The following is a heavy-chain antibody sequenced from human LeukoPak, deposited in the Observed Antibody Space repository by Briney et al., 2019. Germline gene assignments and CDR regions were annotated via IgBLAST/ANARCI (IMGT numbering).Heavy chain of an antibody. J-gene: IGHJ4*02. D-gene: IGHD6-19*01. Sequence: SETLSLTCTVSGGSISSSSYYWGWIRQPPGKGLEWIGSIYHSGSTYYNPSLKSRVTISVDTSKNQFSLKLSSVTAADTAVYYCARASLIAVAGRIDYWGQGTLVTVSS. CDR2: IYHSGST. CDR3: ARASLIAVAGRIDY. V-gene: IGHV4-39*07. CDR1: GGSISSSSYY.